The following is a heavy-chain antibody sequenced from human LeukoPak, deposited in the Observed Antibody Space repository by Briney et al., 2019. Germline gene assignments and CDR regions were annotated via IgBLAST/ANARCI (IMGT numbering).Heavy chain of an antibody. Sequence: SETLSLTCAVSGGSFSGYYWSWIRQPPGKGLEWIGEINHSGSTNYNPSLKSRVTISVDTSKNQFSLKLSSVTAADTAVYYCARGIKGYCSSTSCYAGSDYWGQGTLVTVSS. CDR2: INHSGST. CDR1: GGSFSGYY. V-gene: IGHV4-34*01. J-gene: IGHJ4*02. CDR3: ARGIKGYCSSTSCYAGSDY. D-gene: IGHD2-2*01.